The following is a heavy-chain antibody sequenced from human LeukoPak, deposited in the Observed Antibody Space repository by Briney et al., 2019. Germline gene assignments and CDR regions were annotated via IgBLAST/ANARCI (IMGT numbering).Heavy chain of an antibody. V-gene: IGHV1-2*02. CDR2: VNPSGGST. CDR1: GYTFTSYY. Sequence: ASVKVSCKASGYTFTSYYMHWVRQAPGQGLERMGIVNPSGGSTNYAQKFQGRVTMTRDTPISTAYMELGRLRYDDTAVYYCAFGVEFGEGWGQGTLVTVSS. D-gene: IGHD3-10*01. J-gene: IGHJ4*02. CDR3: AFGVEFGEG.